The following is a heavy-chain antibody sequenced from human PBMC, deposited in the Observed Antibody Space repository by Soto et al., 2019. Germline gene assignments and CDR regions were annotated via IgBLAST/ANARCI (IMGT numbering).Heavy chain of an antibody. D-gene: IGHD3-22*01. CDR3: ARAGPPMIVVVTLYKDYYYYGMDV. CDR1: GFTFSSYW. V-gene: IGHV3-74*01. CDR2: INSDGSST. Sequence: GGSLRLSCAASGFTFSSYWMHWVRQAPGKGLVWVSRINSDGSSTSYADSVKGRFTISRDNAKNTLDLQMNSLRAEDTAVYYCARAGPPMIVVVTLYKDYYYYGMDVWGQGTTVTVSS. J-gene: IGHJ6*02.